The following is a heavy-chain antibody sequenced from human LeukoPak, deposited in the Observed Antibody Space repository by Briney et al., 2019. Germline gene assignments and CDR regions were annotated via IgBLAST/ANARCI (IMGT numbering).Heavy chain of an antibody. CDR3: ATEPLKGYSSSWSYYYYYYMDV. V-gene: IGHV3-7*01. Sequence: GGSLRLSCVASGFIVSNNYMSWVRQAPGKGLEWVANIKQDGSEKNYVDSVKGRFTISRDNARNSLYLRINSLRAEDTAVYYCATEPLKGYSSSWSYYYYYYMDVWGKGTTVTVSS. CDR1: GFIVSNNY. CDR2: IKQDGSEK. D-gene: IGHD6-13*01. J-gene: IGHJ6*03.